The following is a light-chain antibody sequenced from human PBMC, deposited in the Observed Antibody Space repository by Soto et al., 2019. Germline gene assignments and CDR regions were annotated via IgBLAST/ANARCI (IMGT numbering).Light chain of an antibody. V-gene: IGLV2-14*03. J-gene: IGLJ2*01. CDR2: DVS. Sequence: QSALTRPASVSGSPGPSITISCTGTSSDVSGYNYVSWHQHHPGKAPKLMIYDVSNRTLGVSNRFSGSKSGTTASLTISWVQAEDEADYYCSSYTSTTTPVVFGGGTKLTVL. CDR3: SSYTSTTTPVV. CDR1: SSDVSGYNY.